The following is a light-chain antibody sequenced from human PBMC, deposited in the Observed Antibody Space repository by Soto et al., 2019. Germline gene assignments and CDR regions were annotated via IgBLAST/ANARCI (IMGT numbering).Light chain of an antibody. CDR3: QQYNSYPFT. V-gene: IGKV1-5*03. CDR1: QSISSW. J-gene: IGKJ2*01. CDR2: KAS. Sequence: DIPMTQSPSTLSASVGDRVTITCRASQSISSWLAWYQQKPGKAPNLLIYKASTLESGVPSRFGGSGSGTEFTLTISSLQPDDFATYYCQQYNSYPFTFGQGTKLEIK.